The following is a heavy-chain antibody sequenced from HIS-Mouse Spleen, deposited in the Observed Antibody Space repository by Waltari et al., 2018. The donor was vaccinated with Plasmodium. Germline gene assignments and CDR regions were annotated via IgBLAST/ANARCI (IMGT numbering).Heavy chain of an antibody. CDR1: AFPYVSSD. CDR2: ISYDGSNK. Sequence: QVQLVESGGGVVQPGRSLRLPCAASAFPYVSSDIHWVRQAPGKGLEWVAVISYDGSNKYYADSVKGRFTISRDNSKNTLYLQMNSLRAEDTAVYYCAKDRRSSSWYVDYWGQGTLVTVSS. CDR3: AKDRRSSSWYVDY. J-gene: IGHJ4*02. V-gene: IGHV3-30*18. D-gene: IGHD6-13*01.